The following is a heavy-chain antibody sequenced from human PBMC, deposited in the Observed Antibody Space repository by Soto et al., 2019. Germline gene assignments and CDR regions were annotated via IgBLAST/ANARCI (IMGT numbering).Heavy chain of an antibody. Sequence: SETLSLTYTVSGGSISSGSYYWGWIRQPPGKGLEWIGTIYYSGSTYYHPSLRSRVTLSVDTSKNQFSLKLTSVTAADTAVYYCARLEGYCSGGTCYRTSGWFDPWGQGTPVTVSS. D-gene: IGHD2-15*01. V-gene: IGHV4-39*01. CDR2: IYYSGST. CDR1: GGSISSGSYY. J-gene: IGHJ5*02. CDR3: ARLEGYCSGGTCYRTSGWFDP.